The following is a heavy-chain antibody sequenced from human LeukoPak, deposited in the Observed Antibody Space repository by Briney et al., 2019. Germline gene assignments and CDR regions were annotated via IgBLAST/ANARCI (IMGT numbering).Heavy chain of an antibody. CDR3: TKGGHHYNPFYN. Sequence: GGSLRLSCAVSGFTSRSSPMGWVRQAPGKGLEWVSSIHAGGEDPFCADSVQGRCTISRDNSKNMLFLQLNSLRVEDTAIYFCTKGGHHYNPFYNWGQGTLVTVSS. CDR1: GFTSRSSP. CDR2: IHAGGEDP. D-gene: IGHD3-22*01. J-gene: IGHJ4*02. V-gene: IGHV3-23*01.